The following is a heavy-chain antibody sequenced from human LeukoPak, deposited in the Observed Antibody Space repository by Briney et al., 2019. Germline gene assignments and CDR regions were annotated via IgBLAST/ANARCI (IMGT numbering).Heavy chain of an antibody. CDR2: IYHSGST. CDR1: GYSISSGYY. Sequence: SETLSLTCTVSGYSISSGYYWGWIRQPPGKGLEWTGSIYHSGSTYYNPSLKSRATISVDTSKNQFSLKLSSVTAADTAVYYCARVDFGVVIIGGRYYYMDVWGKGTTVTVSS. J-gene: IGHJ6*03. CDR3: ARVDFGVVIIGGRYYYMDV. D-gene: IGHD3-3*01. V-gene: IGHV4-38-2*02.